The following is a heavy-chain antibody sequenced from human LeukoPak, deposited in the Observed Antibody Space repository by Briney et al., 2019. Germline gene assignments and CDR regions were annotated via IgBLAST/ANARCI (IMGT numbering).Heavy chain of an antibody. Sequence: GGPLRLSYAASGFIVRGDYMSWVRQAPGKGLEWVSFIYRDGSTYYADSVKGRFTISRDNSWNTLYLQMNSLRAEDTAVYYCAKDTYGNNYFDYWGQGTLVTVSS. V-gene: IGHV3-53*01. D-gene: IGHD4-17*01. CDR3: AKDTYGNNYFDY. CDR2: IYRDGST. J-gene: IGHJ4*02. CDR1: GFIVRGDY.